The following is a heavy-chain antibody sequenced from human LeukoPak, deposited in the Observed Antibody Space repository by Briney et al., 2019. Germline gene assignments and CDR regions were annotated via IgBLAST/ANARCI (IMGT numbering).Heavy chain of an antibody. J-gene: IGHJ5*02. CDR2: IIPMFGTA. CDR1: EGTFSTYA. V-gene: IGHV1-69*06. CDR3: ARARVVVNTHAYNWFDP. D-gene: IGHD3-16*01. Sequence: GASVKVPCKASEGTFSTYAIIWVRQAPGQGLEWMGGIIPMFGTANYAQNFQGRITITADKSTTTTVMELNSLRPDDTAVYYCARARVVVNTHAYNWFDPWGQGTQVTVSS.